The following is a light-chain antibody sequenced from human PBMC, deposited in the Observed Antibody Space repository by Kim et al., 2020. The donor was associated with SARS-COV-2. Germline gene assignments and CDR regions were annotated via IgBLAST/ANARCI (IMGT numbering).Light chain of an antibody. CDR2: AAS. CDR1: QGINNH. V-gene: IGKV1-16*02. J-gene: IGKJ4*01. CDR3: LRYYNYPLT. Sequence: DIQMTQSPSSLSASVGDRVTIACRASQGINNHLAWFQLKPGEAPKSLIYAASSLQSGVPSKFSGSGSGTDFTLTISSLQPDDFSTYSCLRYYNYPLTFGGGTKVDIK.